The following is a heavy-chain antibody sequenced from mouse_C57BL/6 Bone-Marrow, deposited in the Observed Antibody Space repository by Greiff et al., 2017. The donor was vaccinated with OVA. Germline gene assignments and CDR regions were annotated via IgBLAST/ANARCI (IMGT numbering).Heavy chain of an antibody. V-gene: IGHV1-52*01. CDR3: ARAGLGY. Sequence: VQLQQPGAELVRPGSSVKLSCKASGYTFTSYWMHWVKQRPIQGLEWIGNIDPSDSDTHYNQKFKDKATLTVDKSSSTAYMQLSSLTSEDSAVYSCARAGLGYWGQGTTLTVSS. J-gene: IGHJ2*01. CDR1: GYTFTSYW. CDR2: IDPSDSDT.